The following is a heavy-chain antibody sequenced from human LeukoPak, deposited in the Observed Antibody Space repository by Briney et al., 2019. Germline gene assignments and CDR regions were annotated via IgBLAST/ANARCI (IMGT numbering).Heavy chain of an antibody. D-gene: IGHD3-22*01. CDR3: ATGGYYYDSSAC. CDR1: GGSISSSSYY. CDR2: IYYSGNT. V-gene: IGHV4-39*07. Sequence: SETLSLTCTVSGGSISSSSYYWGWIRQPPGKGLEWIGSIYYSGNTYYNPSLKSRVTISIDTSKNRFSLNLSPVTAADTAVYYCATGGYYYDSSACWGQGTLVTVSS. J-gene: IGHJ4*02.